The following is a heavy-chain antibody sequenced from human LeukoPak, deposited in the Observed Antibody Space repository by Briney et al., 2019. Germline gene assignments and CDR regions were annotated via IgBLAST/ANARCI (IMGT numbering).Heavy chain of an antibody. CDR3: ARGGGIAAHDYYYGMDV. V-gene: IGHV1-2*02. J-gene: IGHJ6*02. D-gene: IGHD6-13*01. CDR2: INPNSGGT. CDR1: GYTFTDYG. Sequence: GASVKVSCKASGYTFTDYGISWVRQAPGQGLEWMGWINPNSGGTNYAQKFQGRVTMTRDTSISTAYMELSRLRSDDTAVYYCARGGGIAAHDYYYGMDVWGQGTTVTVSS.